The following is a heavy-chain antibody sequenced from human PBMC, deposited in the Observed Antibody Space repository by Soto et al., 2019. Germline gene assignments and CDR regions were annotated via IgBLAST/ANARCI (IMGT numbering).Heavy chain of an antibody. CDR1: GFTFSSYA. CDR2: ISGSGGST. V-gene: IGHV3-23*01. CDR3: LGDAFDI. J-gene: IGHJ3*02. Sequence: VGSLRLSCAASGFTFSSYAMSWVRQAPVKVLEWVSAISGSGGSTYYADSVKVRFTISRDNSKSTLYLQMNSLRAEDTAVYYCLGDAFDIWGQGTMVTVSS.